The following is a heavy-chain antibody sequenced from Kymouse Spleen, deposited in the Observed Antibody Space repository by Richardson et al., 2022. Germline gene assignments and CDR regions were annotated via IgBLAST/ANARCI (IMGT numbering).Heavy chain of an antibody. CDR1: GGSFSGYY. CDR2: INHSGST. Sequence: QVQLQQWGAGLLKPSETLSLTCAVYGGSFSGYYWSWIRQPPGKGLEWIGEINHSGSTNYNPSLKSRVTISVDTSKNQFSLKLSSVTAADTAVYYCARGNCSSTSCYAGSYFDYWGQGTLVTVSS. J-gene: IGHJ4*02. D-gene: IGHD2-2*02. CDR3: ARGNCSSTSCYAGSYFDY. V-gene: IGHV4-34*01.